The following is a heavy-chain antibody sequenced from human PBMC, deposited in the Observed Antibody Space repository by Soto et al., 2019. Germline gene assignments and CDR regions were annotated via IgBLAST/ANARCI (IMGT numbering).Heavy chain of an antibody. V-gene: IGHV1-2*02. CDR2: INPNSGGT. J-gene: IGHJ3*02. Sequence: ASVKVSGKASGYTVTGYYMHCVRQAPGQVLEWMGWINPNSGGTNYAQKFQGRVTMTRDTSISTAYMELSRLRSDDTAVYYCASLTVDAFDIWGQGTMVTVSS. D-gene: IGHD4-17*01. CDR3: ASLTVDAFDI. CDR1: GYTVTGYY.